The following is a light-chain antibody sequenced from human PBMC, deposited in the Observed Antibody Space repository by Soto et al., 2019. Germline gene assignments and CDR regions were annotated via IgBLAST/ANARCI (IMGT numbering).Light chain of an antibody. V-gene: IGKV4-1*01. Sequence: IVLTQSPDSLAVSLGERATINCKSSHTVLYSSNNENFLAWYQQKPGQPPKLLIHWASSRESGVPDRFSGSGSGTDFTLTISSLQTEDVAIYYCQQYYNIPTFGGGTKVEIK. CDR2: WAS. J-gene: IGKJ4*01. CDR1: HTVLYSSNNENF. CDR3: QQYYNIPT.